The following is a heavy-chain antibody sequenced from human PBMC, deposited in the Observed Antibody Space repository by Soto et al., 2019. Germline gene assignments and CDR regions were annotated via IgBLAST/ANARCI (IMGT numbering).Heavy chain of an antibody. CDR3: ARVGYSYGFRYYYGMDV. Sequence: VASVKVSCKASGGTFSSYAISWVRQAPGQGLEWMGGIIPIFGTANYAQKFQGRVTITADESTSTAYMELSSLRSEDTAVYYCARVGYSYGFRYYYGMDVWGQGTTVTVSS. J-gene: IGHJ6*02. CDR1: GGTFSSYA. CDR2: IIPIFGTA. V-gene: IGHV1-69*13. D-gene: IGHD5-18*01.